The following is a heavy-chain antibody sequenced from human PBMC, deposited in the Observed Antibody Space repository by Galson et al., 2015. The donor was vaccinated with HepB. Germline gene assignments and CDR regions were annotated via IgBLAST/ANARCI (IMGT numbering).Heavy chain of an antibody. Sequence: WVRQAPGRGLEWVAIISYDGSNKDYADSVKGRFTISRDNSKNTLYLQMNSLRAEDTAVYYCARARRGGSVGTVDDAFHIWGQGTMVIVSS. J-gene: IGHJ3*02. CDR2: ISYDGSNK. V-gene: IGHV3-30-3*01. CDR3: ARARRGGSVGTVDDAFHI. D-gene: IGHD2-15*01.